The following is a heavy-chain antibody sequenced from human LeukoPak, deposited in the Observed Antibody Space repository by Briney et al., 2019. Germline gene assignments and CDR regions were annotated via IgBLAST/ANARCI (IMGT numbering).Heavy chain of an antibody. J-gene: IGHJ4*02. V-gene: IGHV3-21*01. CDR1: EVTFSNYY. CDR2: ISSGSTYI. CDR3: ARAAGDYVGRFDY. D-gene: IGHD4-17*01. Sequence: GGSLRLSCAASEVTFSNYYMNWVRQAPGKGLEWVSSISSGSTYIYYADSVKGRFTISRDNAKNSPYLQMNSLRAEDTAVYYCARAAGDYVGRFDYWGQVTLVTVSS.